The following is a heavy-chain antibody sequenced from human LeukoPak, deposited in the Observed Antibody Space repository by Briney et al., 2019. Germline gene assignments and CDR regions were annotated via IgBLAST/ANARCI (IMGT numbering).Heavy chain of an antibody. Sequence: ETLSLTCAVYGGSFSGYYWSWIRQPPGKGLEWIGEINHSGSTNYNPSLNSRVTISVHMSKNQFSLKLSSVTAADTAVYYCARGRAVPAAMRSYYYYMDVWGKGTTVSVSS. CDR1: GGSFSGYY. V-gene: IGHV4-34*01. CDR3: ARGRAVPAAMRSYYYYMDV. CDR2: INHSGST. D-gene: IGHD2-2*01. J-gene: IGHJ6*03.